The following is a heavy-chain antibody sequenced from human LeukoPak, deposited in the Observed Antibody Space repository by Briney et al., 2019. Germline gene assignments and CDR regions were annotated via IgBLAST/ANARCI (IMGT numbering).Heavy chain of an antibody. CDR1: GASVGNYF. Sequence: PSETLSLTCNVSGASVGNYFWSWLRQPAGKGLEWIGRLYISGNTKYNPSLKSRVTISVDKSKNQLSLKLSSVTAADTAVYYCAREMEDGYNCFDYWGPGTLVTVSS. D-gene: IGHD5-24*01. CDR2: LYISGNT. V-gene: IGHV4-4*07. J-gene: IGHJ4*02. CDR3: AREMEDGYNCFDY.